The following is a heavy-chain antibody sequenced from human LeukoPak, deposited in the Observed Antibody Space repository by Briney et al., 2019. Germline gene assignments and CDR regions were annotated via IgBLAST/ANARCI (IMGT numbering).Heavy chain of an antibody. V-gene: IGHV3-23*01. J-gene: IGHJ4*02. CDR1: GFTVRSNY. CDR2: ISGSGGST. D-gene: IGHD5-18*01. CDR3: AKDGTARPDY. Sequence: GGSLRLSCAASGFTVRSNYMSWVRQAPGKGLEWVSAISGSGGSTYYADSVKGRFTISRDNSKNTLYLQMNSLRAEDTAVYYCAKDGTARPDYWGQGTLVTVSS.